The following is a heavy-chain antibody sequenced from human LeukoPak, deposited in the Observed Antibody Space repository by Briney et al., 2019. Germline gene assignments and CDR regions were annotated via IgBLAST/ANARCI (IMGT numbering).Heavy chain of an antibody. CDR1: GYSFTSDW. CDR2: IYPDDSDT. V-gene: IGHV5-51*01. D-gene: IGHD1-26*01. Sequence: GESLKISCKGSGYSFTSDWIGWVRQMPEKGLEWMGIIYPDDSDTRYSPSFQGQVTISADKSINTAYLQWSKVKASDTAMYYCVTHANDRREVGPTPWGQGTMVTVSS. J-gene: IGHJ4*02. CDR3: VTHANDRREVGPTP.